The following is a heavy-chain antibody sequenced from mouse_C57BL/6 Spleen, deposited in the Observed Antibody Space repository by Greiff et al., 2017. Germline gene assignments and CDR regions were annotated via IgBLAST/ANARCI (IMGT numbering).Heavy chain of an antibody. Sequence: VQLQQSGAELVRPGASVKLSCTASGFNIKDYYMHWVKQRPEQGLEWIGRIDPEDGDTEYAPKFQGKATMTADTSSNTAYLQLSSLTSEDTAVYYCTTSRQLRPYVGYFDDWGKGTTLTVSS. J-gene: IGHJ2*01. CDR3: TTSRQLRPYVGYFDD. CDR2: IDPEDGDT. D-gene: IGHD3-2*02. CDR1: GFNIKDYY. V-gene: IGHV14-1*01.